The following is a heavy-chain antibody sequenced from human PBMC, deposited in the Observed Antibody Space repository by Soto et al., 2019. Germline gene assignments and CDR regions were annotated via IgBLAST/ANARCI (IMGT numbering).Heavy chain of an antibody. CDR2: IKQDGSEK. D-gene: IGHD2-2*01. Sequence: EVQLVESGGGLVQPGGSLRLSCAASGFTFSSYWMSWVRQAPGKGLEWVANIKQDGSEKYYVDSVKGRFTISRDNAKNSLYLQMNSLRAEDTAVYYCARAVEDIVVVPAAIVPDYWGQGTLVTVSS. V-gene: IGHV3-7*01. CDR1: GFTFSSYW. CDR3: ARAVEDIVVVPAAIVPDY. J-gene: IGHJ4*02.